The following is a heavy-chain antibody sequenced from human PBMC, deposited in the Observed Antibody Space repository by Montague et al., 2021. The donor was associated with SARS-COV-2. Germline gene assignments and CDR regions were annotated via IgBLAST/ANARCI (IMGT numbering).Heavy chain of an antibody. CDR2: IYYSGST. Sequence: SETLSLTCTVSGGSISSSSYYWGWIRQPPGKGLEWIGSIYYSGSTYYNPSLKSRLTISADTSKNQFSLKLTSVAAADTAVYYCARLRDGVVPSPILGVGPYYSYYYMDFWGRGTTVTVSS. D-gene: IGHD3-10*01. V-gene: IGHV4-39*07. CDR3: ARLRDGVVPSPILGVGPYYSYYYMDF. CDR1: GGSISSSSYY. J-gene: IGHJ6*03.